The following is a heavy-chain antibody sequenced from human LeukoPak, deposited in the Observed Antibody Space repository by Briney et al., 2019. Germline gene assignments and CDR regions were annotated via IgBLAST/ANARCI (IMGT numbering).Heavy chain of an antibody. J-gene: IGHJ4*02. CDR2: IWYDGSNK. CDR3: AKALDYYGSGCYDPGLDY. Sequence: GGSLRLSCAASGFTFSSYGMHWVRQAPGKGLEWVAVIWYDGSNKYYADSVKGRFTISRDNSKNTLYLQMNSLRAEDTAVYYCAKALDYYGSGCYDPGLDYWGQGTLVTVSS. V-gene: IGHV3-33*06. CDR1: GFTFSSYG. D-gene: IGHD3-10*01.